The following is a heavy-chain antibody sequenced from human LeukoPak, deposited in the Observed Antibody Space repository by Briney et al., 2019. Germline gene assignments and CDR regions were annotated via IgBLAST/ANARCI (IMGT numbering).Heavy chain of an antibody. CDR1: GFTFSSYG. D-gene: IGHD2-2*01. CDR2: IRYDGSNK. CDR3: ARQEKYCSSTSCYPYYYYYYMDV. Sequence: GGSLRLSCAASGFTFSSYGMHWVRQAPGKGLEGVAFIRYDGSNKYYADSVKGRFTISRDNSKNTLYLQMNSLRAEDTAVYYCARQEKYCSSTSCYPYYYYYYMDVWGKGTTVTVSS. V-gene: IGHV3-30*02. J-gene: IGHJ6*03.